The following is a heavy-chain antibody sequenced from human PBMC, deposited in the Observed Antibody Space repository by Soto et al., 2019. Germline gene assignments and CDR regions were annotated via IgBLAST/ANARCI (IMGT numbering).Heavy chain of an antibody. J-gene: IGHJ6*02. CDR3: AKALFDYDFWSSYYYGMDV. CDR1: GFTFSSYG. Sequence: QVQLVESGGGVVQPGRSLRLSCAASGFTFSSYGMHWVRQAPGKGLEWVAVISYDGSNKYYADSVKGRFTISRYNSKNTVYLQMNSLIAEDTVVYYCAKALFDYDFWSSYYYGMDVWGQGTTVTVSS. V-gene: IGHV3-30*18. D-gene: IGHD3-3*01. CDR2: ISYDGSNK.